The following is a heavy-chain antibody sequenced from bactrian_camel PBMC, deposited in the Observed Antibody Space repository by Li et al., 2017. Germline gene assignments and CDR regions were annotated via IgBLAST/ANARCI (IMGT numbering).Heavy chain of an antibody. Sequence: HVQLVESGGGSVQAGGSLRLSCVTFIYNMDCMAWFRQAPGKEREGVASIDRDDSTTYADSVKGRFTISRDSANNTLYLQMNSLKLEDSAMFYCAADRLTSLVVGGCAYTEYHYWGQGTQVTVS. V-gene: IGHV3S53*01. CDR1: IYNMDC. CDR2: IDRDDST. D-gene: IGHD5*01. CDR3: AADRLTSLVVGGCAYTEYHY. J-gene: IGHJ4*01.